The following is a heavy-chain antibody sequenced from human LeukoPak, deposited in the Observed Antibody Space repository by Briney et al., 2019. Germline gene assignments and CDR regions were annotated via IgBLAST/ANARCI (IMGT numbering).Heavy chain of an antibody. CDR1: VYTLPQLS. D-gene: IGHD4-17*01. V-gene: IGHV1-24*01. Sequence: ASVKVSCKVSVYTLPQLSMHWVREAPGNELEWMGGFDPEDGETIYAQKFQGRVTMTEDTSTDTAYMELSSLRSEDTAVYYCATDLNGMTTVTTPPLVWGQGTLVTVSP. CDR2: FDPEDGET. CDR3: ATDLNGMTTVTTPPLV. J-gene: IGHJ4*02.